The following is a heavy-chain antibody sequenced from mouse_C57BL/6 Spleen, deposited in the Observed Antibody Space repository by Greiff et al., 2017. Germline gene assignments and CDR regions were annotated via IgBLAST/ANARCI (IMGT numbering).Heavy chain of an antibody. D-gene: IGHD4-1*01. J-gene: IGHJ3*01. CDR1: GFPITSGYY. CDR2: ITHSGET. CDR3: AGAGTGTRFFAY. Sequence: VQLQQSGPGLVKPSQSLFLTCSITGFPITSGYYWIWIRQSPGKPLEWMGYITHSGETFYNPSLPSPISITRETSKNQFFLQLNSVTTEDTAMYYCAGAGTGTRFFAYWGQGTLVTVSA. V-gene: IGHV12-3*01.